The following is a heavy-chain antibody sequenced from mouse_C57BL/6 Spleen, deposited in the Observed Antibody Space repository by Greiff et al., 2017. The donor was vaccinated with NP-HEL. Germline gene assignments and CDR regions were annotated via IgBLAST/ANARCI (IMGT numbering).Heavy chain of an antibody. CDR2: ISSGGDYI. CDR1: GFTFSSYA. J-gene: IGHJ2*01. Sequence: EVMLVESGEGLVKPGGSLKLSCAASGFTFSSYAMSWVRQTPEKRLEWVAYISSGGDYIYYADTVKGRFTISRDNARNTLYLQMSSLKSEDTAMYYCTRGAYYGTFDYWGQGTTLTVSS. CDR3: TRGAYYGTFDY. D-gene: IGHD1-1*01. V-gene: IGHV5-9-1*02.